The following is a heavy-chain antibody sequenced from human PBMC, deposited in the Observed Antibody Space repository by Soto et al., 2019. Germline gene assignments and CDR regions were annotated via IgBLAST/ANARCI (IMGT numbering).Heavy chain of an antibody. J-gene: IGHJ2*01. V-gene: IGHV4-31*03. D-gene: IGHD6-6*01. Sequence: QVQLQESGPGLVKPSQTLSLTCTVSGGSISSGGYYWSWIRQHPGKGLEWIGYIYYSGSTYYNPSRKSRVTISVDTSKNQFSLKLSSVTAADTAVYYCARDSGLPQRIAARRDWYFDLWGRGTLVTVSS. CDR3: ARDSGLPQRIAARRDWYFDL. CDR1: GGSISSGGYY. CDR2: IYYSGST.